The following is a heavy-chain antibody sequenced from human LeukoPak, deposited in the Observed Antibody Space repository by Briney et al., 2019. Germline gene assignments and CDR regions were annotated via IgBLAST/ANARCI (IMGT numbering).Heavy chain of an antibody. D-gene: IGHD2-21*02. J-gene: IGHJ6*02. CDR3: TRHGDCVSVYYGMDV. Sequence: GGSLKLSCAASGFTFSGSAMHWVRQASGKGLEWVGRIRSKANSYATAYAASVKGRFTISRDDSKNTAYLQMNSLKTEDTAVYYCTRHGDCVSVYYGMDVWGQGTTVTVSS. CDR2: IRSKANSYAT. CDR1: GFTFSGSA. V-gene: IGHV3-73*01.